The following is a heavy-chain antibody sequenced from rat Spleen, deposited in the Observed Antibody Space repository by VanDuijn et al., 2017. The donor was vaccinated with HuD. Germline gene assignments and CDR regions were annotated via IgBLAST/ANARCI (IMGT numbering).Heavy chain of an antibody. CDR3: ARPTIAGAGYFDY. CDR2: ISYDGSST. D-gene: IGHD1-2*01. Sequence: EVQLVESDGGLVQPGRSLKLSCAASGFTFSDYYMAWVRQAPTKGLEWVATISYDGSSTYYRDSVKGRFTISRDNAKSTLYLQMDSLRSEDTATYYCARPTIAGAGYFDYWGQGVMVTVSS. J-gene: IGHJ2*01. V-gene: IGHV5-29*01. CDR1: GFTFSDYY.